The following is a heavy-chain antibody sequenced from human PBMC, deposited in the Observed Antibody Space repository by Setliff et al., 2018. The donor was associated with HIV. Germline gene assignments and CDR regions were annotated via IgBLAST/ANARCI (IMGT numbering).Heavy chain of an antibody. CDR1: GYTFTAYY. Sequence: GASVKVSCKASGYTFTAYYIHWVRQAPGQGLEWMGWINPDSGGTKYAQRFQVRVTMTRDTSINTAYMELSRLISDDTALYFCARESLMITLGGGSWFDPWGQGTLVTVSS. CDR3: ARESLMITLGGGSWFDP. J-gene: IGHJ5*02. CDR2: INPDSGGT. D-gene: IGHD3-16*01. V-gene: IGHV1-2*02.